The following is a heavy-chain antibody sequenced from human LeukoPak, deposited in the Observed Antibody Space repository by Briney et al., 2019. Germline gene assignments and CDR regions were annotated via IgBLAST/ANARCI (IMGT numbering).Heavy chain of an antibody. J-gene: IGHJ4*02. CDR2: IYSGGST. D-gene: IGHD6-25*01. V-gene: IGHV3-53*01. CDR1: GFTVSINY. Sequence: PGGSLRLSCAASGFTVSINYVSWVRQAPGKGLEWVAVIYSGGSTYSADSVKGRFTISRDNSKSTLYLQMNGLRAEDTAVYYCARDPGGKYYFDYWGQGTLVTVSS. CDR3: ARDPGGKYYFDY.